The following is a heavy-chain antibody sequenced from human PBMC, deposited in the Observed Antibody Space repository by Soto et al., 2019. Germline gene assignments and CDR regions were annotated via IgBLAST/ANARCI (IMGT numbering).Heavy chain of an antibody. CDR3: AKDRPLYCIGAGCDSGQDDAFDI. V-gene: IGHV3-23*01. Sequence: GGSLRLSCEASGFTLKNFAMTWVRQAPGKGLEWVSTISGDGGRTYNADSVKGRFTVSRDNSQNTVYLQMHSLGAEDTAVYYCAKDRPLYCIGAGCDSGQDDAFDIWGLGTLVTVSS. CDR2: ISGDGGRT. J-gene: IGHJ3*02. CDR1: GFTLKNFA. D-gene: IGHD2-15*01.